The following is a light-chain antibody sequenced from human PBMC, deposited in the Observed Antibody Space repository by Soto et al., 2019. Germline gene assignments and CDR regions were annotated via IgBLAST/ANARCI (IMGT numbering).Light chain of an antibody. CDR3: QQLNAHPIT. V-gene: IGKV1-9*01. Sequence: IQLTQSPSSLSASVGDRVTITCRASQAISSHLAWYQQEPGKAPKLLIYAASTLQSGVPSRFSGSGFGTDFPLTIRSLQPEDFATYYCQQLNAHPITFGQGTRLEIK. CDR2: AAS. J-gene: IGKJ5*01. CDR1: QAISSH.